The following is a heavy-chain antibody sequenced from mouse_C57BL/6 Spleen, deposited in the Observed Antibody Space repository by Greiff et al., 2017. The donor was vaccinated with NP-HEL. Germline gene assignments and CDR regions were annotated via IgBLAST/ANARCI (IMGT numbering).Heavy chain of an antibody. D-gene: IGHD1-1*01. Sequence: QVQLKESGPELVKPGASVKLSCKASGYTFTSYDINWVKQRPGQGLEWIGWIYPRDGSPKYNEKFKGKATLTVDTSSSTAYMELHSLTSEDSAVYFCARSYYYGSSYSFDYWGQGTTLTVSS. CDR2: IYPRDGSP. J-gene: IGHJ2*01. V-gene: IGHV1-85*01. CDR1: GYTFTSYD. CDR3: ARSYYYGSSYSFDY.